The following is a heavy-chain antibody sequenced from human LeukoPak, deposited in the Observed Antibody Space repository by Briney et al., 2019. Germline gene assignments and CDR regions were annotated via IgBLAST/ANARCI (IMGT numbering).Heavy chain of an antibody. D-gene: IGHD3-9*01. J-gene: IGHJ4*02. Sequence: GGSLRLSCTASGCTFSSYSMNGVRQAPGKGLEWVSSISSSSSYIYYADSVKGRFTISRDNAKNSLYLQMNSLRAEDTAVYYCAREGRILTGYPPDYWGQGTLVTVSS. CDR3: AREGRILTGYPPDY. CDR2: ISSSSSYI. V-gene: IGHV3-21*01. CDR1: GCTFSSYS.